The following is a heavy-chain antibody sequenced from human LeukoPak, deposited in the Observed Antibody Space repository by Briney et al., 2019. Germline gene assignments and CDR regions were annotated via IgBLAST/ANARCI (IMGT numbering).Heavy chain of an antibody. CDR3: AGGLLGYSSSWLGVAFDI. CDR1: GGSISDYY. V-gene: IGHV4-59*01. J-gene: IGHJ3*02. CDR2: IYYSGST. Sequence: SETLSLTCTVSGGSISDYYWTWIRPPPAKGLEWVGYIYYSGSTNYHPSLKSRLTISVGTSKSQFSLKLSSVTAADTAVYYCAGGLLGYSSSWLGVAFDIWGQGTMVSVSS. D-gene: IGHD6-13*01.